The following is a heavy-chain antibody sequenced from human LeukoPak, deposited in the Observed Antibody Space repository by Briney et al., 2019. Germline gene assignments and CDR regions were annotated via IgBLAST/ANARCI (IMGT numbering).Heavy chain of an antibody. J-gene: IGHJ4*02. CDR2: IRSKAYGGTT. Sequence: GGSLRLSCTASGFTFGDYAMSWVRQAPGKGLEWVGFIRSKAYGGTTEYAASVKGRFTISRDDSKSIAYLQMNSLKTEDTAVYYCTRDGYGYSYGYVSNFDYWGQGTLVTVSS. CDR1: GFTFGDYA. D-gene: IGHD5-18*01. CDR3: TRDGYGYSYGYVSNFDY. V-gene: IGHV3-49*04.